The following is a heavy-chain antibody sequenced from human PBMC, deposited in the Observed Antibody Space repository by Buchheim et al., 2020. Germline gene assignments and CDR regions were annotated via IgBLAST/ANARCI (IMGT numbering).Heavy chain of an antibody. J-gene: IGHJ4*01. CDR2: IYPSDSDT. CDR3: ARTRTTETDAFDY. Sequence: EVQLVQSGAEVKKPGESLRISCKSSGYRFTNYWIGWVRQMPGRGLQWMGIIYPSDSDTRYSTSFQGRVTISVEKSINTAHLQWTSLKASETATYFCARTRTTETDAFDYWGQGTL. V-gene: IGHV5-51*01. CDR1: GYRFTNYW. D-gene: IGHD1-1*01.